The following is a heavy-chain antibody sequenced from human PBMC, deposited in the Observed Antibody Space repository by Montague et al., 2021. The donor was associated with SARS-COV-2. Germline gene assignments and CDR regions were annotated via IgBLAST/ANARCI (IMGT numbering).Heavy chain of an antibody. V-gene: IGHV3-21*01. CDR3: ARALMINMVVDGAFDV. CDR2: ITVSGSYI. Sequence: SLRLSCAASGFAFISYTMNWVRQAPGKGLEWVSSITVSGSYIYYADSVKGRFAISRDNAKNSLYLQMHSLRAEDTAVYYCARALMINMVVDGAFDVWGPGTMVTVSS. CDR1: GFAFISYT. D-gene: IGHD3-10*01. J-gene: IGHJ3*01.